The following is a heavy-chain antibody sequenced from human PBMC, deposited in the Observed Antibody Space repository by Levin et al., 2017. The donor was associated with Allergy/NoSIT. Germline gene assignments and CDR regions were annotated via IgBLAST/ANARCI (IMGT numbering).Heavy chain of an antibody. J-gene: IGHJ4*01. CDR1: GFTFNSYA. CDR3: AKDQGVGARVGVEDH. CDR2: VSYDGNVK. V-gene: IGHV3-30*04. D-gene: IGHD1-26*01. Sequence: LSLTCAVSGFTFNSYAMHWARQAPGKGLEWVAAVSYDGNVKAYADSVRGRFTISRDNSENALFLQMNSLRIDDTAVYYCAKDQGVGARVGVEDHWGHGTLVTVSS.